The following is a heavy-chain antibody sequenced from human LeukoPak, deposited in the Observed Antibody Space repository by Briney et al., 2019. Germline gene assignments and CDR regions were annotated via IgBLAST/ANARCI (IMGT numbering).Heavy chain of an antibody. D-gene: IGHD4-17*01. CDR3: ASLGLVGDYDPAYPDY. J-gene: IGHJ4*02. CDR2: IYPGDSDT. Sequence: GESLKISCKGSGYSFTTYWIDWVRQVPGKGLEWMGIIYPGDSDTRYSPSFQGQVTISADKSISTAYLQWSSLKASDTAMYYCASLGLVGDYDPAYPDYWGQGTLVIVSS. V-gene: IGHV5-51*01. CDR1: GYSFTTYW.